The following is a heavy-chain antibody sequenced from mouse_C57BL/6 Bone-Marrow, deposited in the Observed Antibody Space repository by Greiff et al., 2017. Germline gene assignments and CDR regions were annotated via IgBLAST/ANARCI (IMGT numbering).Heavy chain of an antibody. Sequence: DVQLVESGGGLVQPGGSLKLSCAASGFTFSDYYMYWVRQTPEKRLEWVAYISNGGGSTYYPDTVKGRITISRDNAKNTLYLQMSRLKSEDTAMYYCARNDYLYYYAMDYWGQGTSVTVSS. V-gene: IGHV5-12*01. CDR2: ISNGGGST. D-gene: IGHD2-4*01. CDR1: GFTFSDYY. CDR3: ARNDYLYYYAMDY. J-gene: IGHJ4*01.